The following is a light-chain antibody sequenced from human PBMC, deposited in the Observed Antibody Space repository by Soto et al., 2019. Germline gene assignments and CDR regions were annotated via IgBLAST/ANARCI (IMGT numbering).Light chain of an antibody. CDR1: QGIRNY. V-gene: IGKV1-27*01. CDR3: QKYNSVPS. Sequence: DIQMTQSPSSLSASVGDIVTISCRASQGIRNYVAWYQQRPGKVPKLLIYAASTLQSGVPSRFSGSGSGTDFTLTISSLQPEDVATYYCQKYNSVPSFGGGTKVEIK. J-gene: IGKJ4*01. CDR2: AAS.